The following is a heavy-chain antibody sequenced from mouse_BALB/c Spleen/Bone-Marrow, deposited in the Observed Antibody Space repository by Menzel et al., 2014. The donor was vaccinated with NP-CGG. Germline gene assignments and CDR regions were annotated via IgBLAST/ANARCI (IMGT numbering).Heavy chain of an antibody. D-gene: IGHD1-1*01. J-gene: IGHJ2*01. CDR1: GFNIKDTY. CDR3: AYGSSYDYFDY. V-gene: IGHV14-3*02. Sequence: VHVKQSGAELVKPGASVKLACTASGFNIKDTYMHLVKQRPEQGLEWIGRIDPANGNTKYDPKFQGKATITADTSSNTAYLQPSSLTSEDTAVYYCAYGSSYDYFDYWGQGTTLTVSS. CDR2: IDPANGNT.